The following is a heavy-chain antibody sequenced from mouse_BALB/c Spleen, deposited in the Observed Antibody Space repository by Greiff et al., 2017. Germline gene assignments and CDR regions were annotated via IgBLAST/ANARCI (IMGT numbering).Heavy chain of an antibody. CDR2: ISTYSGNT. D-gene: IGHD1-1*01. CDR1: GYTFTDYA. Sequence: VQLQESGPELVRPGVSVKISCKGSGYTFTDYAMHWVKQSHAKSLEWIGVISTYSGNTNYNQKFKGKATMTVDKSSSTAYMELARLTSEDSAIYYCARPITTVVGGYYFDYWGQGTTLTVSS. V-gene: IGHV1-67*01. J-gene: IGHJ2*01. CDR3: ARPITTVVGGYYFDY.